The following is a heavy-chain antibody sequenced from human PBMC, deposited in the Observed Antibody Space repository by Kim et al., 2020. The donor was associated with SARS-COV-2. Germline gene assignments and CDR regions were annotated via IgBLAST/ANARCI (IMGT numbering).Heavy chain of an antibody. CDR2: INHSGST. CDR3: ARGLLRVRGVPMCY. D-gene: IGHD3-10*01. J-gene: IGHJ4*02. CDR1: GGSFSGYY. Sequence: SETLSLTCAVYGGSFSGYYWSWIRQPPGKGLEWIGEINHSGSTNYNPSLKSRVTISVDTSKNQFSLKLSSVTAADTAVYYCARGLLRVRGVPMCYWGQGTLVTVSS. V-gene: IGHV4-34*01.